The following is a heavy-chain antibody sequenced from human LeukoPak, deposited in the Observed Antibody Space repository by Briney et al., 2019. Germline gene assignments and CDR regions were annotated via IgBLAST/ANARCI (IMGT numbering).Heavy chain of an antibody. J-gene: IGHJ4*02. D-gene: IGHD4-11*01. CDR1: GGSFSGYY. V-gene: IGHV4-34*01. Sequence: ASETLSLTCAVYGGSFSGYYWSWIRQPPGKGLEWIGEINHSGSTNYNPSLKSRVTISVDTSKNQFSLKLSSVTAADTAVYYCATNSNLYYFDYWGQGTLVTVSS. CDR2: INHSGST. CDR3: ATNSNLYYFDY.